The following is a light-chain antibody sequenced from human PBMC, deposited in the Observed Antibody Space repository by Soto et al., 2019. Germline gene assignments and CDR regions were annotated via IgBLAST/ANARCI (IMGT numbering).Light chain of an antibody. CDR3: CSYAGSSTYVV. CDR1: SSDVGSYNL. Sequence: QSALTQPASVSGSPGQSITISCTGTSSDVGSYNLVSWYQQHPGKAPKLMIYEGSKRPSGVSNRFSGSKSGNTASLTISGLQAEDEADYHCCSYAGSSTYVVFGGETQLTVL. CDR2: EGS. V-gene: IGLV2-23*01. J-gene: IGLJ2*01.